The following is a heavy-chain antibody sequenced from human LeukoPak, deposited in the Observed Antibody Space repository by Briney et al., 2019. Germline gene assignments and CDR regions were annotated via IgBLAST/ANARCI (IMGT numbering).Heavy chain of an antibody. CDR3: ARDTDSSSWYYFDY. CDR2: ISYDGSNK. D-gene: IGHD6-13*01. Sequence: GGSLRLSCAASGFTFSSYAMHWVRQAPGKGLEWVAVISYDGSNKYYADSVKGRFTISRDNSKNTLYLQTNSLRAEDTAVYYCARDTDSSSWYYFDYWGQGTLVTVSS. V-gene: IGHV3-30*04. J-gene: IGHJ4*02. CDR1: GFTFSSYA.